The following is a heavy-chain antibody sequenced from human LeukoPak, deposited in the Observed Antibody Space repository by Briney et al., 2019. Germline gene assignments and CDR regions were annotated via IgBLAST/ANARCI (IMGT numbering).Heavy chain of an antibody. CDR3: ARDQIGAPDHFHY. J-gene: IGHJ4*02. D-gene: IGHD6-6*01. CDR2: INPNNGDT. CDR1: GYSFTGYY. V-gene: IGHV1-2*02. Sequence: ASVKVSCKSSGYSFTGYYMHWVRQAPGQGLEWMGWINPNNGDTKFAQNFQGRVTLTRDMSIATAYMEINRLRSDDTAVYYCARDQIGAPDHFHYWGQGTVVIVST.